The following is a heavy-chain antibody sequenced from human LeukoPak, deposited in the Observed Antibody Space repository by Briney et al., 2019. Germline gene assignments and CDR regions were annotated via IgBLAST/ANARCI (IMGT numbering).Heavy chain of an antibody. D-gene: IGHD2-15*01. CDR1: GFTFGSYA. J-gene: IGHJ5*02. CDR2: ISGSGGST. CDR3: AKVGIVVVVAAPTSNWFDP. Sequence: PGGSLRLSCAASGFTFGSYAMSWVRQAPGKRLEWVSAISGSGGSTYYADSVKGRFTISRDNSKNTLYLQMNSLRAEDTAVYYCAKVGIVVVVAAPTSNWFDPWGQGTLVTVSS. V-gene: IGHV3-23*01.